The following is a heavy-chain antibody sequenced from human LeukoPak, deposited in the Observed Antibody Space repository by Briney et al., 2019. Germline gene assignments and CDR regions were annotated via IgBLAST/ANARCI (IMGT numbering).Heavy chain of an antibody. D-gene: IGHD3-3*01. Sequence: PGGSLRLSCAASGFTFSSYSMNWVRQAPGKGLEWVAFIRYDGSNKYYADSVKGRFTISRDNSKNTLYLQMNSLRAEDTAVYYCAKDRITIFGVDNYYYYMDVWGKGTTVTVSS. CDR2: IRYDGSNK. V-gene: IGHV3-30*02. CDR1: GFTFSSYS. CDR3: AKDRITIFGVDNYYYYMDV. J-gene: IGHJ6*03.